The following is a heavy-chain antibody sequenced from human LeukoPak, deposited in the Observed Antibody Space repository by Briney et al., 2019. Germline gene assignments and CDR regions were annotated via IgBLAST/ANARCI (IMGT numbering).Heavy chain of an antibody. Sequence: SVKVSCKASGGTFSSYAISWVRQAPGQGLEWMGGIIPIFGTANYAQKFQGRVTITTDESTSTAYMELSSLRSEDTAVYYCASSGSVSRSYSVYWGQGTLVTVSS. D-gene: IGHD3-10*01. J-gene: IGHJ4*02. CDR1: GGTFSSYA. CDR2: IIPIFGTA. CDR3: ASSGSVSRSYSVY. V-gene: IGHV1-69*05.